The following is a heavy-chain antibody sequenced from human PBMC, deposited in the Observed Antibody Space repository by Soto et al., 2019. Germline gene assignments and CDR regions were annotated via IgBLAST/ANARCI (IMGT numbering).Heavy chain of an antibody. J-gene: IGHJ4*02. CDR2: ISAYNGNT. CDR3: ARAPEMATILDY. D-gene: IGHD5-12*01. Sequence: SSVKVSCKASGYTFTSYGISWVRQAPGQGLEWMGWISAYNGNTNYAQKLQGRVTMTTDTSTSTAYMELRSLRSDDTAVYYCARAPEMATILDYWGQGTMVTVSS. CDR1: GYTFTSYG. V-gene: IGHV1-18*01.